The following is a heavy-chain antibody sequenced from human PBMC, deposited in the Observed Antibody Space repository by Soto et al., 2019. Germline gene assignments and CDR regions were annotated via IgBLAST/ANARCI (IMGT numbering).Heavy chain of an antibody. CDR3: ARVYMVRGTIRRYFDY. D-gene: IGHD3-10*01. CDR2: IYHSGST. J-gene: IGHJ4*02. CDR1: GGSISSSNW. Sequence: QVQLQESGPGLVKPSGTLSLTCAVSGGSISSSNWWSWVRQPPGKGLEGIGKIYHSGSTNYNPSLTSRVTISLAKSKYQFSLKLSSVSAAAAAVYYCARVYMVRGTIRRYFDYWGQGTLVTVSS. V-gene: IGHV4-4*02.